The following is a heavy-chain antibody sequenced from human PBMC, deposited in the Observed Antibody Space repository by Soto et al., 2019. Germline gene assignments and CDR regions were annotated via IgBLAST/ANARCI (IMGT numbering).Heavy chain of an antibody. CDR3: ARHDCIISSCYYYYYYSMDV. CDR1: GYTFTSYA. V-gene: IGHV1-3*01. CDR2: INAGNGNR. Sequence: ASVKVSCKASGYTFTSYAMHWVRQAPGQRLEWMGWINAGNGNRKYSQKFQGRVTITRDTSASTAYMELSSLRSEDTAVYYCARHDCIISSCYYYYYYSMDVRGQRTTVTVSS. J-gene: IGHJ6*02. D-gene: IGHD2-2*01.